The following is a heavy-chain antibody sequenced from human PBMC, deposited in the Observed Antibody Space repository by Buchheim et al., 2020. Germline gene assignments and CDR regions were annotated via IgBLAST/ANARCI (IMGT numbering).Heavy chain of an antibody. J-gene: IGHJ4*01. CDR3: VRDRSAYDWGY. Sequence: EVHLVESGGGSVQPGGSLRLSCAASGFTFTKYEMNWVRQAPGKGLEWVSYISTSGSDVYYSDSAQGRFTISRDNAKTSLYLQMNSLRAEDTAVYYCVRDRSAYDWGYWGHGTL. V-gene: IGHV3-48*03. D-gene: IGHD5-12*01. CDR2: ISTSGSDV. CDR1: GFTFTKYE.